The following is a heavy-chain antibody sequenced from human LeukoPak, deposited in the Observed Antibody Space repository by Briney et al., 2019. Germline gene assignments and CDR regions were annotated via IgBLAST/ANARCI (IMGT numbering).Heavy chain of an antibody. CDR1: GFTFGSYG. J-gene: IGHJ1*01. CDR2: ISYDGSNK. V-gene: IGHV3-30*18. Sequence: GGSLRLSCAASGFTFGSYGMHWVRQAPGKGLEWVAVISYDGSNKYYADSVKGRFTISRDNSKNTLYLQMNSLRAEDTAVYYCAKEIGGNSEYFQHWGQGTLVTVSS. D-gene: IGHD4-23*01. CDR3: AKEIGGNSEYFQH.